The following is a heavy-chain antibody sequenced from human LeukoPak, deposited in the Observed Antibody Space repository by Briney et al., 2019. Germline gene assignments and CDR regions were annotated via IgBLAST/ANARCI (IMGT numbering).Heavy chain of an antibody. CDR3: ARFLWTWAFDI. J-gene: IGHJ3*02. D-gene: IGHD2-21*01. CDR2: INPSGGST. CDR1: GYTFTGYY. Sequence: GASVKVSCKASGYTFTGYYMHWVRQAPGQGLEWMGIINPSGGSTSYAQKFQGRVTMTRDMSTSTVYMELSSLRSEDTAVYYCARFLWTWAFDIWGQGTMVTVSS. V-gene: IGHV1-46*01.